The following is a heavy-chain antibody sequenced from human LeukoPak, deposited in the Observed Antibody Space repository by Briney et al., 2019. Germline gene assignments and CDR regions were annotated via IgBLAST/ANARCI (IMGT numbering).Heavy chain of an antibody. J-gene: IGHJ4*02. V-gene: IGHV3-30-3*01. Sequence: GGSLRLSCAASGFTFSSYAMHWVRQAPGKGLEWVAVISYDGSNKYYADSVKGRFTISRDNSKNTLYLQMNSLRAEDTAVYYCASDPTTVPSTYYFDYWGQGTLVTVSS. D-gene: IGHD4-11*01. CDR1: GFTFSSYA. CDR3: ASDPTTVPSTYYFDY. CDR2: ISYDGSNK.